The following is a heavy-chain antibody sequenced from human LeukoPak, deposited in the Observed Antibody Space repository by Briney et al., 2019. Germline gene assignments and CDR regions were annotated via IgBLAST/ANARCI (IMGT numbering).Heavy chain of an antibody. CDR2: IKRNIDGRTT. D-gene: IGHD3-3*01. V-gene: IGHV3-15*01. CDR1: GFTFSNSW. Sequence: GGSLRLSCAASGFTFSNSWMLWVRQAPGKGLEWVGRIKRNIDGRTTDYAAPVKGRFTISRDDSENTLYLQMNSLKTEDTAVYYCTTDLPRSASCRHDYWGQGTQVTVSS. J-gene: IGHJ4*02. CDR3: TTDLPRSASCRHDY.